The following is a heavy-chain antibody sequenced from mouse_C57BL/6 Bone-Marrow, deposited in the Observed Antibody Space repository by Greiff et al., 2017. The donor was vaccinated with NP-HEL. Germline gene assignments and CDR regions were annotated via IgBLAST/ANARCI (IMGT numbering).Heavy chain of an antibody. D-gene: IGHD2-3*01. V-gene: IGHV1-12*01. CDR3: ARGDLYDGYYVAMDY. J-gene: IGHJ4*01. Sequence: QSGAELVRPGASVKMSCKASGYTFTSYNMHWVKQTPRQGLEWIGAIYPGNGDTSYNQKFKGKATLTVDKSSSTAYMQLSSLTSEDSAVYFCARGDLYDGYYVAMDYWGQGTSVTVSS. CDR2: IYPGNGDT. CDR1: GYTFTSYN.